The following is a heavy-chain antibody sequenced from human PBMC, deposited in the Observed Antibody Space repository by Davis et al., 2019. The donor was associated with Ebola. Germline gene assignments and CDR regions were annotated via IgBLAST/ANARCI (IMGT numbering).Heavy chain of an antibody. Sequence: SETLSLTCTVSGGSISSYYWSWIRQPPGKGLEWIGEINHSGSTNYNPSLQSRVTISVDTSKNQFSLKLSSVTAADTAVYYCARHVPVLLWFGGNWFDPWGQGTLVTVSS. CDR2: INHSGST. V-gene: IGHV4-34*01. CDR3: ARHVPVLLWFGGNWFDP. J-gene: IGHJ5*02. D-gene: IGHD3-10*01. CDR1: GGSISSYY.